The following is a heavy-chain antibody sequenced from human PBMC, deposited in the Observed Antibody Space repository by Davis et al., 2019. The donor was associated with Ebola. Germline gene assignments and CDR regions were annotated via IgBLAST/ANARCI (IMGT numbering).Heavy chain of an antibody. CDR3: AVSYSGSFLKAFDI. Sequence: SETLSLTCAVYGGSFSGYYWSWIRQPPGKGLEWIGYIYYSGSTNYNPSLESRVAISMDTSRGQFSLKLSAVTATDTALYYCAVSYSGSFLKAFDIWGQGTMVTVSS. CDR2: IYYSGST. J-gene: IGHJ3*02. V-gene: IGHV4-59*12. D-gene: IGHD1-26*01. CDR1: GGSFSGYY.